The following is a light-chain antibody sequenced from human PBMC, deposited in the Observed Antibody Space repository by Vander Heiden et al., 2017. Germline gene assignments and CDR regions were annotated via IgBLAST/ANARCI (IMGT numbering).Light chain of an antibody. CDR3: QQYNSSPWT. CDR2: KAS. CDR1: HYISSW. V-gene: IGKV1-5*03. J-gene: IGKJ1*01. Sequence: IQMTPSPSTLSASVGDRVTIACRASHYISSWLAWYQHKPGKAPKLLIYKASTLQSGVPSRFSGSGSGTEFTLTISSLQPDDFATYYCQQYNSSPWTFGQGTKVDIK.